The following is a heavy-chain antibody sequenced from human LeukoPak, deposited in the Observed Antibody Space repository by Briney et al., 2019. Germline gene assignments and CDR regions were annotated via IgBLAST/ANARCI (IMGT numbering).Heavy chain of an antibody. CDR1: GFTFSSYW. V-gene: IGHV3-7*03. D-gene: IGHD3-10*01. Sequence: GGSLRLSCAASGFTFSSYWMSWVRQAPGKGLEWVANIKQDGSEKYYVDSVKDRFTISRDNAKNSLYLQMNSLRAEDTAVYYCARDGYYYGSGSYPGTVDDAFDIWGQGTMVTVSS. CDR3: ARDGYYYGSGSYPGTVDDAFDI. CDR2: IKQDGSEK. J-gene: IGHJ3*02.